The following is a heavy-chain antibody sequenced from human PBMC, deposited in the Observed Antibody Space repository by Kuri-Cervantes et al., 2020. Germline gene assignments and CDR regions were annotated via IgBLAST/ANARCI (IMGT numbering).Heavy chain of an antibody. CDR1: GYTFTSYG. J-gene: IGHJ4*02. CDR3: ATYFWSGYPPLYYFDY. V-gene: IGHV1-18*01. CDR2: ISAYNGNT. D-gene: IGHD3-3*01. Sequence: ASVKVSCKASGYTFTSYGISWVRQAPGQGLEWMGWISAYNGNTNYAQKLQGRVTMITDTSTSTAYMELRSLRSDDTAVYYCATYFWSGYPPLYYFDYWGQGTLVTVSS.